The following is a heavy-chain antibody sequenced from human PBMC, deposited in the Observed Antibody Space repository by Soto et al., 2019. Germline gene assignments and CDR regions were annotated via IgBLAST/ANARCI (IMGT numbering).Heavy chain of an antibody. CDR1: GFSLGTRGVG. CDR2: IYWDDDK. Sequence: QITLKESGPTLVKPTQTLTLTCTFSGFSLGTRGVGVGWIRQPPGKALEWLALIYWDDDKRYSPSLKSRLTITKDTSKNQVVLTMTNMDPVDSGPYYCARDSSGWYGFDYWGQGTLVTVSS. D-gene: IGHD6-19*01. J-gene: IGHJ4*02. V-gene: IGHV2-5*02. CDR3: ARDSSGWYGFDY.